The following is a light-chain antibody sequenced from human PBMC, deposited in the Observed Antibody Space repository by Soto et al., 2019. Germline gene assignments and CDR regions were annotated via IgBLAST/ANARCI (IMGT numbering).Light chain of an antibody. CDR2: SVS. J-gene: IGLJ2*01. CDR1: TSDVGAYDE. Sequence: QSVLSQPASVSGSPGQSITISCTGTTSDVGAYDEVTWYQQHPGKAPKLLLYSVSDRPSGISFRFSGSKSGNTASLTISGLQAEDAADYFCSSYTTRNTRIFGGGTKLTVL. CDR3: SSYTTRNTRI. V-gene: IGLV2-14*03.